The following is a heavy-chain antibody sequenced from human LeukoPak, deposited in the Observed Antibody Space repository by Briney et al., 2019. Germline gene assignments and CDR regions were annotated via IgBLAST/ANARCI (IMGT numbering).Heavy chain of an antibody. J-gene: IGHJ6*02. Sequence: PSETLSLTCAVYGGSFSGYYWGWIRQPPGKALEWIGENNHSGSTNYNPSLKSRVTISVDASKNQFSLKLSSVTAADTAVYYCARETPIAVAGYYYYYGMDVWGQGTTVTVSS. CDR1: GGSFSGYY. CDR2: NNHSGST. CDR3: ARETPIAVAGYYYYYGMDV. V-gene: IGHV4-34*01. D-gene: IGHD6-19*01.